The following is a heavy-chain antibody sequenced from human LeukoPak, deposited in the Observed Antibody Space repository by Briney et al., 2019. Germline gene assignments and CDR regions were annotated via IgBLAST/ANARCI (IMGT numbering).Heavy chain of an antibody. CDR2: IYYSGST. J-gene: IGHJ4*02. V-gene: IGHV4-39*07. CDR3: ARANWAAGGYFDY. D-gene: IGHD3-16*01. Sequence: PSETLSLTCTVSGGSISSSSYYWGWIRQPPGKGLEWIGSIYYSGSTNYNPSLKSRVTISVDTSKNQFSLKLSSVTAADTAVYYCARANWAAGGYFDYWGQGTLVTVSS. CDR1: GGSISSSSYY.